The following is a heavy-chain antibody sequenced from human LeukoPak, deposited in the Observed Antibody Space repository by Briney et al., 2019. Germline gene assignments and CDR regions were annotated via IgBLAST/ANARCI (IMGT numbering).Heavy chain of an antibody. V-gene: IGHV3-74*01. CDR3: LYGGYFQH. Sequence: GGSLRLSCAASGFTFSSYWMHWVRQVPNQGLMWVSRINSDETISEYVNSVNGRFTISRHNAKNTLYHQMNSLRAEDTAVYFCLYGGYFQHWGQGTLVTVSS. CDR1: GFTFSSYW. CDR2: INSDETIS. J-gene: IGHJ1*01. D-gene: IGHD3-16*01.